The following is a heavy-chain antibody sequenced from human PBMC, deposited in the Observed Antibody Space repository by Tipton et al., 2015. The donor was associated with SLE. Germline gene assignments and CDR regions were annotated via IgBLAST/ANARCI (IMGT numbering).Heavy chain of an antibody. Sequence: SLRLSCAASGFTFSSYAMSWVRQAPGKGLEWVSVIYSGGSSTYYADSVKGRFTISRDNSKNTLYLQMNSLRAEDTAVYYCAKVGSDYDVWSGYTDYYYMDVWGKGTTVTVSS. CDR3: AKVGSDYDVWSGYTDYYYMDV. CDR1: GFTFSSYA. D-gene: IGHD3-3*01. J-gene: IGHJ6*03. CDR2: IYSGGSST. V-gene: IGHV3-23*03.